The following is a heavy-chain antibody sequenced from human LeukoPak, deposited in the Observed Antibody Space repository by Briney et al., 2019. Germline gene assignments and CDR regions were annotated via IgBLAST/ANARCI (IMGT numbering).Heavy chain of an antibody. CDR2: IRQDGSEK. CDR3: ARVGCSGGSCYSGRGPFDP. J-gene: IGHJ5*02. Sequence: GESLKISCAASGFTFSSYWMSWVRQAPGKGLEWVANIRQDGSEKYYVDSVKGRFTISRDNAKNSLYLQMNSLRAEDTAVYYCARVGCSGGSCYSGRGPFDPWGQGTLVTVSS. CDR1: GFTFSSYW. D-gene: IGHD2-15*01. V-gene: IGHV3-7*01.